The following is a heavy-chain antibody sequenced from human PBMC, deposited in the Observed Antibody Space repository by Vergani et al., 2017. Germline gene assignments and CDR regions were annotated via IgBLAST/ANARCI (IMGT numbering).Heavy chain of an antibody. V-gene: IGHV3-33*01. CDR1: GFTFSSHG. CDR2: IWYDGSNK. CDR3: ARDLAYCHEGSCAL. D-gene: IGHD2-15*01. Sequence: QVQLVESEGGVVQPGRSLTLSCVASGFTFSSHGMHWVRQAPGKGLEWVAVIWYDGSNKYYADSVKGRFIVSRDNSNDALYLQMNSLRTDDTAVYYCARDLAYCHEGSCALWGQGSVVTVSS. J-gene: IGHJ4*02.